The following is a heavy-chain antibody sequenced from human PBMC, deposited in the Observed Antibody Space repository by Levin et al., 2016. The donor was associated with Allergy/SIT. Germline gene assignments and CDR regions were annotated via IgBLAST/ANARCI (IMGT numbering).Heavy chain of an antibody. J-gene: IGHJ5*02. CDR2: MNPNSGNT. D-gene: IGHD2-2*02. CDR3: ARVPAGEGYCNSTSCYKWFDP. Sequence: ASVKVSCKASGYTFTGYNLHWVRQAPGQGLEWMGRMNPNSGNTGYAQKFQGRVTMTRNTSIKTAYMELSSLISEDTAVYYCARVPAGEGYCNSTSCYKWFDPWGQGTLVTVSS. CDR1: GYTFTGYN. V-gene: IGHV1-8*02.